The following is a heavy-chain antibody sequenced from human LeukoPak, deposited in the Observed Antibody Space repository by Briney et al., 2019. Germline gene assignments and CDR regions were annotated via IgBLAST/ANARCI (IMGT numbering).Heavy chain of an antibody. Sequence: GGSLRLSCAASGFTFSSYAMSWVRQAPGKGLEWVSTISGSGGSTYHADSVKGRFTVSRDNSKNTLYLQMNSLRAEDTAVYYCAKGPYYYDSSAYHYGAFDIWGQGTMVTVSS. D-gene: IGHD3-22*01. V-gene: IGHV3-23*01. CDR1: GFTFSSYA. CDR2: ISGSGGST. J-gene: IGHJ3*02. CDR3: AKGPYYYDSSAYHYGAFDI.